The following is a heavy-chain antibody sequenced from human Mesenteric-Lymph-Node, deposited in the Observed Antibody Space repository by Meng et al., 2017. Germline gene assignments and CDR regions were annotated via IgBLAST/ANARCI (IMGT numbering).Heavy chain of an antibody. Sequence: ETLSLTCAVSGGSISSTSWWTWVRQAPGKGLEWVANIKQDGSEKYYVDSVKGRFTISRDNAKNTVYLQMNSLRAEDTAVYYCVRDYSYTPTDWGQGTLVTVSS. V-gene: IGHV3-7*01. CDR2: IKQDGSEK. D-gene: IGHD3-16*01. J-gene: IGHJ4*02. CDR3: VRDYSYTPTD. CDR1: GGSISSTSW.